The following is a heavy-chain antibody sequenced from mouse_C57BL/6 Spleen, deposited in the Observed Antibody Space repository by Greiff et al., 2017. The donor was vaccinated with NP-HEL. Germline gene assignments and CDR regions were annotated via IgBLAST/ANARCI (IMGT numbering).Heavy chain of an antibody. CDR2: IHPSDSDT. Sequence: QVHVKQPGAELVKPGASVKVSCKASGYTFTSYWMHWVKQRPGQGLEWIGRIHPSDSDTNYNQKFKGKATLTVDKSSSTAYMQLSSLTSEDSAVYYCAPSIYYDKAWFAYWGQGTLVTVSA. V-gene: IGHV1-74*01. CDR1: GYTFTSYW. J-gene: IGHJ3*01. CDR3: APSIYYDKAWFAY. D-gene: IGHD2-4*01.